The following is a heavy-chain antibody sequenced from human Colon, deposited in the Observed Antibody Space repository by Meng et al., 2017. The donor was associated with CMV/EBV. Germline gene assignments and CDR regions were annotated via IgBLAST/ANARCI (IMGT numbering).Heavy chain of an antibody. D-gene: IGHD3-10*01. CDR1: GGSINDFY. CDR2: TYYSGST. CDR3: ARDTFDRRNGMDV. J-gene: IGHJ6*02. Sequence: GSLRLSCNVSGGSINDFYWSWIRQPPGKGLEWIGYTYYSGSTNYNPYLKSRVTISIDTSKNHFSLRLISVTAADTAVYYCARDTFDRRNGMDVWGQGTSVTVSS. V-gene: IGHV4-59*01.